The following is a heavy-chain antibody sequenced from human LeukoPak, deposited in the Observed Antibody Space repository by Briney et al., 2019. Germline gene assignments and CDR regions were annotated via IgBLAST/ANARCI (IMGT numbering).Heavy chain of an antibody. V-gene: IGHV4-31*03. CDR2: IYYSGST. J-gene: IGHJ4*02. CDR1: GGSISSVGYY. CDR3: ARVKGDIVVVPAAIYFDY. Sequence: PSQTLSLTCPVSGGSISSVGYYWSWIRQHPGKGLEWIGYIYYSGSTYYNPSLKSRVTISVDTSKNQFSLKLSSVTAADTAVYYCARVKGDIVVVPAAIYFDYWGQGTLVTVSS. D-gene: IGHD2-2*01.